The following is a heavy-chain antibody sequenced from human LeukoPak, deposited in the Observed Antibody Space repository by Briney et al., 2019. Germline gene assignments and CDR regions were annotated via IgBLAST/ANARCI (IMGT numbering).Heavy chain of an antibody. CDR1: GGSISSYY. Sequence: KPSETLSLTCTFPGGSISSYYWSWIRQPAGKGLEWIGRLYSSGSTNYNPSLKSRVSMSVDTSKNQFSLKLSSVTVADTAVYFCARYGYSSSAFDYWGQGTLVTVS. J-gene: IGHJ4*02. CDR2: LYSSGST. V-gene: IGHV4-4*07. CDR3: ARYGYSSSAFDY. D-gene: IGHD6-13*01.